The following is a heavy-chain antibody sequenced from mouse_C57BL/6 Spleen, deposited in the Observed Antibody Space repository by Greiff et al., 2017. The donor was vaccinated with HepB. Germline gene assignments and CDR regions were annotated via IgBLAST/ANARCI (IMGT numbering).Heavy chain of an antibody. D-gene: IGHD1-1*01. CDR2: IYPRSGNT. V-gene: IGHV1-81*01. Sequence: QVQLKESGAELARPGASVKLSCKASGYTFTSYGISWVKQRTGQGLEWIGEIYPRSGNTYYNEKFKGKATLTADKSSSTAYMELRSLTSEDSAVYFCARRAGSPLHYFDYWGQGTTLTVSS. CDR1: GYTFTSYG. CDR3: ARRAGSPLHYFDY. J-gene: IGHJ2*01.